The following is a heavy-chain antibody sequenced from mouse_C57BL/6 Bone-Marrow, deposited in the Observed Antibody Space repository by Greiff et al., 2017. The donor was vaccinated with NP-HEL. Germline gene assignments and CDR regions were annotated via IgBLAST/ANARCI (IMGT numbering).Heavy chain of an antibody. Sequence: QVQLQQSGAELARPGASVKLSCKASGYTFTSYAISWVKQRTGQGLEWIGEIYPRSGNTYYNEKFKGKATLTAAKSSSTAYMALRSLTSEDSAVYFCARDDLLWLPPYAMDYWGQGTSVTVSA. J-gene: IGHJ4*01. D-gene: IGHD2-2*01. CDR2: IYPRSGNT. CDR3: ARDDLLWLPPYAMDY. CDR1: GYTFTSYA. V-gene: IGHV1-81*01.